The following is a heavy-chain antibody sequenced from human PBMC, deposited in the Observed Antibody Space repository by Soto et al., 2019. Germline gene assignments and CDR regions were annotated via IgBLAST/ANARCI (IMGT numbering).Heavy chain of an antibody. J-gene: IGHJ6*02. D-gene: IGHD3-10*01. V-gene: IGHV1-69*13. CDR2: IIPIFGTA. Sequence: ASVKVSCKASGGTFSSYAISWVRQAPGQGLEWMGGIIPIFGTANYAQKFQGRVTITADESTSTAYMELSSLRSEDAAVYYCARNYYGSGSLTYYYYGMDVWGQGTTVTVSS. CDR1: GGTFSSYA. CDR3: ARNYYGSGSLTYYYYGMDV.